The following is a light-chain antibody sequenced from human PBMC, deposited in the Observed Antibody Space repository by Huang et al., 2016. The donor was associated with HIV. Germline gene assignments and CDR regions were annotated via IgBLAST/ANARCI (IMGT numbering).Light chain of an antibody. CDR2: DTS. Sequence: EVMLTQSPSILSLSLGGTGTTYCTASQSVGSYVAWYQKRPGQSPRLLLYDTSHRAAGIPTRFSGSGSGTDFTLTISGLESGDLGVFYCQQRSTWPLTFGGGTKVE. CDR3: QQRSTWPLT. J-gene: IGKJ4*01. CDR1: QSVGSY. V-gene: IGKV3-11*01.